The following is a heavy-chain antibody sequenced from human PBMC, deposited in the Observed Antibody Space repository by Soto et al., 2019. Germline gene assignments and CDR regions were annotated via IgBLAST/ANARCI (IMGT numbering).Heavy chain of an antibody. CDR1: GFTFSGSA. D-gene: IGHD4-4*01. CDR2: IRSKANSYAT. Sequence: GGSLRLSCAASGFTFSGSAMHWVRQASGKGLEWVGCIRSKANSYATAYAASVKGRFTISRDDSKNTAYLQMNSLKTEDTAVYYCTSPLDDTVNGGDYWGQGTLVTVSS. V-gene: IGHV3-73*01. CDR3: TSPLDDTVNGGDY. J-gene: IGHJ4*02.